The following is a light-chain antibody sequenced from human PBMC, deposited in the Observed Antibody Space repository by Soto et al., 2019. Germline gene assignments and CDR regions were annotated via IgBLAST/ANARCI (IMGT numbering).Light chain of an antibody. V-gene: IGKV1-33*01. CDR2: DAS. Sequence: IQRSQSPSSMSASVGDRVIISCEASQDISNYLNWYQHKEGKAPKILIYDASNLETGVPSRFSGSGSGTDFTLTISGLQTEDIATYDCQKYDSLPLTFGPGTKVDIK. CDR1: QDISNY. J-gene: IGKJ3*01. CDR3: QKYDSLPLT.